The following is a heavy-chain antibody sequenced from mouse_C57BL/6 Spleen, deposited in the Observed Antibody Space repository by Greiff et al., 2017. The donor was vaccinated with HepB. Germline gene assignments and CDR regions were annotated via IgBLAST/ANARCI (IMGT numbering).Heavy chain of an antibody. CDR3: TRGGLRRGAWFAY. CDR1: GYTFTDYE. J-gene: IGHJ3*01. V-gene: IGHV1-15*01. Sequence: VKLVESGAELVRPGASVTLSCKASGYTFTDYEMHWVKQTPVHGLEWIGAIDPETGGTAYNQKFKGKAILTADKSSSTAYMGLRSLTSEDSAVYYCTRGGLRRGAWFAYWGQGTLVTVSA. D-gene: IGHD2-4*01. CDR2: IDPETGGT.